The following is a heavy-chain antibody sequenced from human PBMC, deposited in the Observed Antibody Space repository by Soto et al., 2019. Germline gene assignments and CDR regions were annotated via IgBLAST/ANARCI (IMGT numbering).Heavy chain of an antibody. CDR2: ISYDGSNK. D-gene: IGHD3-3*01. CDR3: AKDRGFWSGYDDY. V-gene: IGHV3-30*18. CDR1: GFTFSSSW. J-gene: IGHJ4*02. Sequence: GGSLRLSRAASGFTFSSSWMHWVRQAPGKGLEWVAVISYDGSNKYYADSVKGRFTISRDNSKNTLYLQMNSLRAEDTAVYYCAKDRGFWSGYDDYWGQGTLVTVSS.